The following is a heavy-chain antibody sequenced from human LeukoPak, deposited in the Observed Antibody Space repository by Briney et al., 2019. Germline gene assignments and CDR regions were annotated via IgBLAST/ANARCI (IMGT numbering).Heavy chain of an antibody. CDR3: AREADGRCLDY. Sequence: GASVKVSCKASGYTFTGYYMHWVRQAPGQGLEWIGWISAYNGNTNYAQKLQGRVTMTTDTSTSTAYMELRSLRSDDTAVYYCAREADGRCLDYWGQGTLVTVSS. CDR1: GYTFTGYY. V-gene: IGHV1-18*04. CDR2: ISAYNGNT. D-gene: IGHD1-26*01. J-gene: IGHJ4*02.